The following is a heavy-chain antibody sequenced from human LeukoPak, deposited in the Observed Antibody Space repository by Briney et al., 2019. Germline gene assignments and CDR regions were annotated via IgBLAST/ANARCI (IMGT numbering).Heavy chain of an antibody. CDR1: GYTFTTYG. CDR3: ARVWGYYYDSSGYSDFDY. CDR2: ISAYNGNT. D-gene: IGHD3-22*01. J-gene: IGHJ4*02. V-gene: IGHV1-18*01. Sequence: ASVKVSCKASGYTFTTYGITWVRQAPGQGLEWMGWISAYNGNTNYARKLQGSVTMTTDTSTSTAYMELRSLRSDDTAVYYCARVWGYYYDSSGYSDFDYWGQGTLVTVSS.